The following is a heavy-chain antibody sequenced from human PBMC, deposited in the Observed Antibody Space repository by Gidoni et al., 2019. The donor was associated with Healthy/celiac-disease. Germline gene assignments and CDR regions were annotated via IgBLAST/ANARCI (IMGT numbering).Heavy chain of an antibody. CDR1: GSTFSSYA. V-gene: IGHV3-23*01. J-gene: IGHJ4*02. D-gene: IGHD3-10*01. CDR2: ISGRGGST. Sequence: EVQLLESGGGLVQPGGSLRLSCAASGSTFSSYAMSWVRQAPGKGLEGVSAISGRGGSTYYADSVKGRFTISRDNSKNTLYLQMNSLRAEDTAVYYCAKWSIGWFLHYWGQGTLVTVSS. CDR3: AKWSIGWFLHY.